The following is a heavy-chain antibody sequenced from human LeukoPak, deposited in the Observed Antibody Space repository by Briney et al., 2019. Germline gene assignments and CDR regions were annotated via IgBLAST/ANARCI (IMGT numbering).Heavy chain of an antibody. CDR3: ARERIAAAGHNWFDP. CDR2: IYYSGST. V-gene: IGHV4-31*03. D-gene: IGHD6-13*01. CDR1: GGSISSGGYY. J-gene: IGHJ5*02. Sequence: PSETLSLTCTVSGGSISSGGYYWSWIRQHPGKGLEWIGYIYYSGSTYYNPSLKSRVTISVDTSKNQFSLKLSSVTAANTAVYYCARERIAAAGHNWFDPWGQGTLVTVSS.